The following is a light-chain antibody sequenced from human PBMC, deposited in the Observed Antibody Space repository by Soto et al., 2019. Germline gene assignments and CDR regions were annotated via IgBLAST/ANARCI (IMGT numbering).Light chain of an antibody. V-gene: IGLV2-23*01. Sequence: QAVVTQPASVSGSPGQSITISCTGTSSNVGSYNLASWYQHHPGEAPKLLISEASKRPSGVSNRFSGSKSGNTASLTISGLLAEDEAHYYCCSYAGSDTMIFGGGTKLTVL. CDR3: CSYAGSDTMI. CDR1: SSNVGSYNL. J-gene: IGLJ2*01. CDR2: EAS.